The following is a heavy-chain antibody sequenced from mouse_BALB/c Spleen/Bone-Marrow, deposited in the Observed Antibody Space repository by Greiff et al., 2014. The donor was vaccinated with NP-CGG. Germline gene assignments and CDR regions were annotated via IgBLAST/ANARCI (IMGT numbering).Heavy chain of an antibody. D-gene: IGHD1-1*01. CDR2: IYPGDGDT. V-gene: IGHV1-80*01. Sequence: VKLQESGAELVRPGSSVKISCKASGYAFSSYWMNWVKQRPGQGLEWIGQIYPGDGDTNYNGKFKGKATLTADKSSSTAYMQLSSLTSEVSAVYFCARDYYGSRYYFDYWGQGTTLTVSS. CDR1: GYAFSSYW. CDR3: ARDYYGSRYYFDY. J-gene: IGHJ2*01.